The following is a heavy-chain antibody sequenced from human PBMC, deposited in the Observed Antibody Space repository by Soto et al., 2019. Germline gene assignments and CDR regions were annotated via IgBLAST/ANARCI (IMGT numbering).Heavy chain of an antibody. J-gene: IGHJ4*02. CDR3: AHTLPGIGYCIGGSCYSFDY. Sequence: QITLQESGPTLVKPTQTLTLTCTFSGFSLNTSGVGMDWIRQPPGKALEWLALIYWDNDKRYRSSLKSRLTITKDTSKNQVVPTMTNMDPVDTATYDCAHTLPGIGYCIGGSCYSFDYWGQGTLVTVSS. CDR2: IYWDNDK. CDR1: GFSLNTSGVG. D-gene: IGHD2-15*01. V-gene: IGHV2-5*02.